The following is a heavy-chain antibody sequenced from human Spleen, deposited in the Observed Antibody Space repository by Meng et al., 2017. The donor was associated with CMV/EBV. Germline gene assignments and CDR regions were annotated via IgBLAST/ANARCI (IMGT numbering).Heavy chain of an antibody. J-gene: IGHJ2*01. CDR2: YSSDGTYK. CDR3: AKDRGGDDYGDYQSNWYFDL. Sequence: FSNYGMPWVRHAPGKGLRCVALYSSDGTYKYYADSMQGRLTISRYNSRSILFLQMNSVRDEDTAVYYCAKDRGGDDYGDYQSNWYFDLWGRGTLVTVSS. CDR1: FSNYG. V-gene: IGHV3-30*18. D-gene: IGHD4-17*01.